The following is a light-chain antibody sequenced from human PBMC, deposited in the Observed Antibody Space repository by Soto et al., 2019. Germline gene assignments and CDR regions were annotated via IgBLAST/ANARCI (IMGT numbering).Light chain of an antibody. CDR2: DAS. J-gene: IGKJ4*01. CDR1: QSISSW. CDR3: QQYNRYALT. Sequence: DIQMTQSPSTLSASVGDRVTITCRASQSISSWLAWYQQKPGKAPKLLIYDASSLESGGPSRFSGSGSDTEFPLTINNLQPDDFATSHCQQYNRYALTFGGGTKVEIK. V-gene: IGKV1-5*01.